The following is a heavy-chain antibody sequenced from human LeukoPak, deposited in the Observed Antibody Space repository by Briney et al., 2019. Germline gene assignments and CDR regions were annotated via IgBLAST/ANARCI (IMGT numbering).Heavy chain of an antibody. CDR2: ISSSSSTV. V-gene: IGHV3-48*01. Sequence: GSLRLSCAASGFTFSSYSMNWVRQAPGKGVEWVSYISSSSSTVYYADSVKGRFTISRDNAKNSLYLQMNSLRAEDTAVYYCARGRGWYYDSSGPTLGGQGTLVTVSS. D-gene: IGHD3-22*01. CDR3: ARGRGWYYDSSGPTL. CDR1: GFTFSSYS. J-gene: IGHJ4*02.